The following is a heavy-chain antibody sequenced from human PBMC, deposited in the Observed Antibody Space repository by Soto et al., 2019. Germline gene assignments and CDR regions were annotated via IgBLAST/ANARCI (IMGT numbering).Heavy chain of an antibody. CDR2: INPNGGGR. CDR1: GYTFTGFH. CDR3: ARGSVGPTTDFDY. V-gene: IGHV1-2*04. Sequence: ASVKVSCKASGYTFTGFHIHWVRQAPGQGLEWMGWINPNGGGRNYAQKFQGWVTMTRDTSISTAYVELSRLKSDDTAVYYCARGSVGPTTDFDYWGQGTLVTXSS. D-gene: IGHD1-26*01. J-gene: IGHJ4*02.